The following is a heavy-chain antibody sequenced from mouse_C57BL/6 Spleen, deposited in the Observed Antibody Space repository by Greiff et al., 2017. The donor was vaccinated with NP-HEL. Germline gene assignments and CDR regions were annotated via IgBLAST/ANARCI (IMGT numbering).Heavy chain of an antibody. CDR3: AKNQDYGSSHWYFDV. D-gene: IGHD1-1*01. CDR1: GFSLTSYG. CDR2: IWRGGST. J-gene: IGHJ1*03. Sequence: VQLQQSGPGLVQPSQSLSITCTVSGFSLTSYGVHWVRQSPGKGLEWLGVIWRGGSTDYNAAFMSRLSITKDNSKSQVFFKMNSLQADDTAIYYWAKNQDYGSSHWYFDVWGTGTTVTVSS. V-gene: IGHV2-5*01.